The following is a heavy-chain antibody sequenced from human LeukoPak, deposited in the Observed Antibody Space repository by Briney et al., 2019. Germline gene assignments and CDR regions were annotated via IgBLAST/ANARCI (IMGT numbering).Heavy chain of an antibody. Sequence: ASVKVSCKASGYTLTDYYVHWVRQAPGQGLEWMGWINTNTENPAYAQGFTGRFVFSLDSSVSTAYLQISSLKAEDTAVYYCARMGYCTRATCGGAFDFWGQGTLVTVSS. CDR2: INTNTENP. CDR3: ARMGYCTRATCGGAFDF. V-gene: IGHV7-4-1*02. J-gene: IGHJ4*02. CDR1: GYTLTDYY. D-gene: IGHD2-8*01.